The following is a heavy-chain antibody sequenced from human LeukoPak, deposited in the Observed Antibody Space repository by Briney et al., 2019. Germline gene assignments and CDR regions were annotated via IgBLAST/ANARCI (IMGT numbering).Heavy chain of an antibody. V-gene: IGHV3-23*01. Sequence: GGSLRLSCAASGFTFSSYAMSWVRQAPGKGLEWVSAISGSGGSTYYADSVKGRFTISRDNSKNTLYLQMNSLRAEDTAVYYCAKRPGYSSSWSLGYMDVWGKGTTVTVSS. CDR1: GFTFSSYA. D-gene: IGHD6-13*01. CDR2: ISGSGGST. CDR3: AKRPGYSSSWSLGYMDV. J-gene: IGHJ6*03.